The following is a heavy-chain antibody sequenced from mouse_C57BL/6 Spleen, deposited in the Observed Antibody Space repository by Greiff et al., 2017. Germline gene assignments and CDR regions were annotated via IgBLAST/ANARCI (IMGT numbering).Heavy chain of an antibody. CDR2: INPGSGGT. CDR3: ARFDYGSLDY. D-gene: IGHD1-1*01. J-gene: IGHJ2*01. CDR1: GYAFTNYL. V-gene: IGHV1-54*03. Sequence: VMLVESGAELVRPGTSVKVSCKASGYAFTNYLIEWVKQRPGQGLEWIGVINPGSGGTNYNEKFKGNATLTADKSSSTAYMQLNSLTSDDSAVYFCARFDYGSLDYCTQGTTLTFSS.